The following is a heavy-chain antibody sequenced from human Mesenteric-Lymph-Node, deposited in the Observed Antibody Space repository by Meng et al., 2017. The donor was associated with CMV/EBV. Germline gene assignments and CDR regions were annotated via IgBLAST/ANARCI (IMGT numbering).Heavy chain of an antibody. J-gene: IGHJ5*02. D-gene: IGHD2-21*02. CDR2: MYYTGST. Sequence: SIRLYYWSWLRPPPGKGLEWLGSMYYTGSTDYNPSLKSRVTISVDTSNDQVSLKLSSVTAADTAVYYCARSVGGYCGGDCYANWFDPWGQGTLVTVSS. CDR3: ARSVGGYCGGDCYANWFDP. CDR1: SIRLYY. V-gene: IGHV4-59*13.